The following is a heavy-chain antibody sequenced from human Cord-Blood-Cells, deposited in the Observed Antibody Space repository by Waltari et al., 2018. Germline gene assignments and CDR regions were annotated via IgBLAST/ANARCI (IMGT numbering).Heavy chain of an antibody. CDR2: IWYDGSNK. CDR1: GFTFSSNG. D-gene: IGHD4-4*01. V-gene: IGHV3-33*01. J-gene: IGHJ4*02. Sequence: QVQLVESGGGVVQPGRSLRLRCAASGFTFSSNGMHWVRQATGKGLEWVAVIWYDGSNKFYAVSVKGRFTISRDNSKNTLYLQMNSLRAEDTAVYYCAREVYSNYYFDYWGQGTLVTVSS. CDR3: AREVYSNYYFDY.